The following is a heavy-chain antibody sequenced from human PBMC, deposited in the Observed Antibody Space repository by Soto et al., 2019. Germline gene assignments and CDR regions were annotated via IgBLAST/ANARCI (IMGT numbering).Heavy chain of an antibody. CDR3: ARDRXSYDSSGYYVASYGMDV. V-gene: IGHV4-31*03. CDR2: IYYSGST. J-gene: IGHJ6*02. D-gene: IGHD3-22*01. Sequence: SETLSLTCTVSGGSISSGGYYWSWIRQHPGKGLEWIGYIYYSGSTYYNPSLKSRVTISVDTSKNQFSLKLSSVTAADTAVYYCARDRXSYDSSGYYVASYGMDVWGQGTTVTVSS. CDR1: GGSISSGGYY.